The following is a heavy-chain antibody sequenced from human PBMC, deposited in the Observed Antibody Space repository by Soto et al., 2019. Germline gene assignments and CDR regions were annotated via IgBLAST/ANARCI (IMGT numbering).Heavy chain of an antibody. J-gene: IGHJ5*02. Sequence: ENLPDPNTGSAGTLRQGTYYGCWLRQPQRKGLEWIGYIYYSGSTNYKPSLKSRVTISVDTSKNQFSLNLSSVAATDTAIYFFSSDPPLAQVKTRYLCGPGPLV. CDR3: SSDPPLAQVKTRYL. V-gene: IGHV4-61*01. CDR1: AGTLRQGTYY. CDR2: IYYSGST. D-gene: IGHD6-13*01.